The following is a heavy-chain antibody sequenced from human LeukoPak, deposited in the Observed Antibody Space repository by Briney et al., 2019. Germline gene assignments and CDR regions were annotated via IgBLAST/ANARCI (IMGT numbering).Heavy chain of an antibody. CDR3: ARSPTYYYGMDV. CDR2: ISSSSSYI. V-gene: IGHV3-21*01. CDR1: GFTFSSYS. Sequence: PGGSLRLSCAATGFTFSSYSMNWVRQAPGKGLEWVSSISSSSSYIYYADSVKGQFTISRDNSKNTLYLQMNSLRAEDTAVYYCARSPTYYYGMDVWGQGTTVTVSS. J-gene: IGHJ6*02.